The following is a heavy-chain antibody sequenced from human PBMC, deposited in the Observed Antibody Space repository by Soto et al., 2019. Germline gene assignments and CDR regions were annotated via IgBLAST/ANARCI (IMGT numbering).Heavy chain of an antibody. Sequence: ASETLSLTCTVSGGSISSSSYYWGWIRQPPGKGLGWIGSIYYSGSTYYNPSLKSRVTISVDTSKNQFSLKLSSVTAADTAVYYCARERDIVVVPAAISRYYYGMDVWGQGTTVTVSS. CDR1: GGSISSSSYY. CDR2: IYYSGST. CDR3: ARERDIVVVPAAISRYYYGMDV. J-gene: IGHJ6*02. V-gene: IGHV4-39*02. D-gene: IGHD2-2*01.